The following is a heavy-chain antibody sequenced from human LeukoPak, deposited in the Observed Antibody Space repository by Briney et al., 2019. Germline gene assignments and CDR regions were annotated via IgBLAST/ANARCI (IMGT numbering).Heavy chain of an antibody. CDR1: GLTFSSYA. V-gene: IGHV3-23*01. CDR3: AKHPQVLSDYFDY. D-gene: IGHD2-2*01. CDR2: ISGSGGST. Sequence: GGSLRLSCAASGLTFSSYATSCVRQARGNGLELVSAISGSGGSTCYADSVKGRFTISRDNSKNTLYLQMNSLRAEDTAVYYCAKHPQVLSDYFDYWGQGTLVTVSS. J-gene: IGHJ4*02.